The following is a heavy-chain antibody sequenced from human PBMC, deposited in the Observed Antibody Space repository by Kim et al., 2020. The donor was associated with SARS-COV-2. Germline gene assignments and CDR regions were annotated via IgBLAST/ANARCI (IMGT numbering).Heavy chain of an antibody. J-gene: IGHJ4*02. CDR1: GGSISSSSYY. CDR2: IYYSGST. Sequence: SETLSLTCTVSGGSISSSSYYWGWIRQPPGKGLEWIGSIYYSGSTYYNPSLKSRVTISVDTSKNQFSLKLSSVTAADTAVYYCARFNSAFGGFDYWGQGT. CDR3: ARFNSAFGGFDY. D-gene: IGHD3-16*01. V-gene: IGHV4-39*07.